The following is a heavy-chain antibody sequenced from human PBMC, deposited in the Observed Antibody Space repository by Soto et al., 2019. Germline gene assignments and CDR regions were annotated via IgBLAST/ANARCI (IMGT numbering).Heavy chain of an antibody. CDR3: ASVSRWDDHNFD. J-gene: IGHJ4*02. CDR1: GFTFSSYS. V-gene: IGHV3-48*02. D-gene: IGHD1-26*01. CDR2: IGTSSSTI. Sequence: EVQLVESGGGLVQPGGSLRLSCAASGFTFSSYSMNWVRQAPGKGLEWVSCIGTSSSTIYYADSVKGRFTISRDNAKNSRYLQMNSLRDEDTAVYYCASVSRWDDHNFDWGQGTVVTVSS.